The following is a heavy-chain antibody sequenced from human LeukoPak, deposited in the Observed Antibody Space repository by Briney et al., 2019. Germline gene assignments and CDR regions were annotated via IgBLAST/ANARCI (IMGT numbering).Heavy chain of an antibody. V-gene: IGHV1-8*01. Sequence: ASVKVSCKASGYTFTSYDINWVRQATGQGLEWMGWMNPNSGNTGYAQKFQGRVTMTRNTSISTAYMELSSLRSEDTAVYSCARGRAPRRANWFDPWGQGTLVTVSS. D-gene: IGHD6-6*01. CDR3: ARGRAPRRANWFDP. CDR2: MNPNSGNT. CDR1: GYTFTSYD. J-gene: IGHJ5*02.